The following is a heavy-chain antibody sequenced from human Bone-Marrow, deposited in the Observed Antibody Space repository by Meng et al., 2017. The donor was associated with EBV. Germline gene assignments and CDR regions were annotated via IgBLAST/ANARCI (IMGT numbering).Heavy chain of an antibody. V-gene: IGHV4-4*03. J-gene: IGHJ4*02. CDR2: IYHSGST. CDR1: GGSISSNNW. Sequence: QVQLQESGPGLVKPPGTLSLTCAVSGGSISSNNWWSWVRQPPGKGLECIGEIYHSGSTNYNPSLKSRVTISVDKSKNQFSLKLSSVTAADTAVYYCAKGGGYYYDSSGFHYDYWGQGTLVTVSS. D-gene: IGHD3-22*01. CDR3: AKGGGYYYDSSGFHYDY.